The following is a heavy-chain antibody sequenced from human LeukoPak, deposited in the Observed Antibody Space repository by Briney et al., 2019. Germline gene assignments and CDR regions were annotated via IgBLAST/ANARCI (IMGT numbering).Heavy chain of an antibody. J-gene: IGHJ4*02. CDR2: IYHSGST. D-gene: IGHD6-19*01. V-gene: IGHV4-30-2*01. Sequence: SETLSLTCAVSGGSISSGGYSWSRIRQPPGKGLEWIGYIYHSGSTYYNPSLKSRVTISVDRSKNQFSLKLSSVTAADTAVYYCASSLGTTVAGPFDYWGQGTLVTVSS. CDR3: ASSLGTTVAGPFDY. CDR1: GGSISSGGYS.